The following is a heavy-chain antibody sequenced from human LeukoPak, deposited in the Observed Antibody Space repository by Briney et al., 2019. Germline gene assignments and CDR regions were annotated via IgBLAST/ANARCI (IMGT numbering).Heavy chain of an antibody. D-gene: IGHD3-10*01. V-gene: IGHV4-4*07. CDR3: ARVGGSGSYSKGVWFDP. CDR1: GGSISSYY. CDR2: IYTSGST. J-gene: IGHJ5*02. Sequence: SETLSLTCTGSGGSISSYYWSWIRQPAGKGLEWIGRIYTSGSTNYNPSLKSRVTMSVDTSKNQFSLKLSSVTAADTAVYYCARVGGSGSYSKGVWFDPRGQGTLVTVSS.